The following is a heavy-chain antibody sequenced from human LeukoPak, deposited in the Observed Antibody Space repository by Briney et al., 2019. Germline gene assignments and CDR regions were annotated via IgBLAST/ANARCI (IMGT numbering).Heavy chain of an antibody. CDR1: GGSISSGGYY. D-gene: IGHD3-10*01. J-gene: IGHJ6*02. Sequence: SETLSLTCTVSGGSISSGGYYWSWIRQHPGKGLEWIGYIYYSGSTYYNPSLKSRVTISVDTSKNQFSLKLSSVTATDTAVYYCARAMVRGSMDVWGQGTTVTVSS. CDR3: ARAMVRGSMDV. CDR2: IYYSGST. V-gene: IGHV4-31*03.